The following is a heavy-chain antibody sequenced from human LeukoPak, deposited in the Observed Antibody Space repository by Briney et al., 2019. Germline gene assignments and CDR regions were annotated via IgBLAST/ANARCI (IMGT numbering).Heavy chain of an antibody. D-gene: IGHD6-19*01. Sequence: GGSLRLSCAVSGFTFDDYAMHWVRQAPGKGLEWVSGISWNSGTIGYGDSVKDRFTISRDNAKNSLYLQMNSLRAEDMALYYCAKGTSGYSSGLDYWGQGTLVTVSS. CDR3: AKGTSGYSSGLDY. CDR1: GFTFDDYA. CDR2: ISWNSGTI. V-gene: IGHV3-9*03. J-gene: IGHJ4*02.